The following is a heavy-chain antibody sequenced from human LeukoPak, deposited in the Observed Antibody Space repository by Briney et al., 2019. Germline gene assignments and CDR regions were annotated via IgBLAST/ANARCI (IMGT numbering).Heavy chain of an antibody. CDR2: IYYSGSP. V-gene: IGHV4-59*01. Sequence: PSETLSLTCTVSGGSITIDYWSWIRQPPGKGLEWIGYIYYSGSPKYNPSLKSRVTISVETSKNQLSLKLKSVTAADTAVYYCARGGYYGSGNDFRFDPWGQGTLVTVSS. CDR3: ARGGYYGSGNDFRFDP. D-gene: IGHD3-10*01. J-gene: IGHJ5*02. CDR1: GGSITIDY.